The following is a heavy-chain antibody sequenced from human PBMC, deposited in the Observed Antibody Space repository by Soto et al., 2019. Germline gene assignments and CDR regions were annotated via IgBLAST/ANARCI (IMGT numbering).Heavy chain of an antibody. J-gene: IGHJ4*02. CDR3: ARGTYYYDSSGYSLFDY. V-gene: IGHV1-18*04. CDR1: GYTFTSYG. Sequence: ASVKVSCKASGYTFTSYGISWVRQAPGQGLEWMGWISAYNGNTNYAQKLQGRVTMTTDTSTSTAYMELRSLRSGDTAVYYCARGTYYYDSSGYSLFDYWGQGTLVTVSS. CDR2: ISAYNGNT. D-gene: IGHD3-22*01.